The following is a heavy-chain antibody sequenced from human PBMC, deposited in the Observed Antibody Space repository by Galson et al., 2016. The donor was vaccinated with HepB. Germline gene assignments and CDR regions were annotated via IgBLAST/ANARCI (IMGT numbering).Heavy chain of an antibody. CDR3: ARPKTAGGGYYDFDY. CDR1: GGSISSTIYY. J-gene: IGHJ4*02. D-gene: IGHD3-22*01. Sequence: ETLSLTCTVSGGSISSTIYYWGWIRQPPGKGLEWIGSISYSGSTYYNPSLKSRVTISVDTSKNHFSLKLSSVTAADTAVYYCARPKTAGGGYYDFDYRGQGTLVTVSS. CDR2: ISYSGST. V-gene: IGHV4-39*01.